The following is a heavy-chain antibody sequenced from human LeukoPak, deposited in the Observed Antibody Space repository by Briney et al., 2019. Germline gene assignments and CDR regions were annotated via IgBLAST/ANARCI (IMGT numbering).Heavy chain of an antibody. V-gene: IGHV3-30*02. D-gene: IGHD4-11*01. Sequence: GGSLRLSCAASGFTFSTYGMHWVRQAPGKGLNWVAFIRYDGSDKYYADSVKGRCTVSRDDSKNTLYLQMNSLRAEDTAVYYCAKDQTRYSNSGYYYFYYMDVWGKGTTVTVSS. CDR1: GFTFSTYG. J-gene: IGHJ6*03. CDR2: IRYDGSDK. CDR3: AKDQTRYSNSGYYYFYYMDV.